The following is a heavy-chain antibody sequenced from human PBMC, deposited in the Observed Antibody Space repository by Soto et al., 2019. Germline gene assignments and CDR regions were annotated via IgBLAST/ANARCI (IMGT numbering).Heavy chain of an antibody. CDR2: VYHSGST. D-gene: IGHD2-15*01. V-gene: IGHV4-30-2*01. J-gene: IGHJ5*01. CDR1: GGSISSGGYS. CDR3: ARAVEAENGFDS. Sequence: SETLSLTCAVSGGSISSGGYSWSWIRQPPGKGLEWIGNVYHSGSTYYNPSLKSRVTMSVDWSQNQFSLKLSSVTAADTAVYFCARAVEAENGFDSWGQGTLVTVSS.